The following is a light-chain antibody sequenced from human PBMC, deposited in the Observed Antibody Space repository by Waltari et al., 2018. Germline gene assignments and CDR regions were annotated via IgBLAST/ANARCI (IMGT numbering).Light chain of an antibody. V-gene: IGLV1-40*01. CDR3: QSYDSSLSGSRV. J-gene: IGLJ3*02. CDR1: SSNIVAGYD. CDR2: GNN. Sequence: QSVLTPPPSVSGAPGQRVTISCTGSSSNIVAGYDVHLYQQLPGTAPKLFIYGNNNRPSGVPDRFSGSRSGTSASLAITGLQAEDEADYYCQSYDSSLSGSRVFGGGTKLTVL.